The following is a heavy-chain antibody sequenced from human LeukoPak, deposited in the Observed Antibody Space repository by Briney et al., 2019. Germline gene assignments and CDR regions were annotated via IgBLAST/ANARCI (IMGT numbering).Heavy chain of an antibody. Sequence: ASVKVSCKASGYTFTGYYMHWVRQAPGQGLEWMGRINPNSGGTNYAQKVQGRVTMTRDTSISTAYMELSRLRSDDTAVYYCARDGPLIWFGESLTLYWGQGTLVTVSA. J-gene: IGHJ4*02. D-gene: IGHD3-10*01. CDR1: GYTFTGYY. CDR3: ARDGPLIWFGESLTLY. CDR2: INPNSGGT. V-gene: IGHV1-2*06.